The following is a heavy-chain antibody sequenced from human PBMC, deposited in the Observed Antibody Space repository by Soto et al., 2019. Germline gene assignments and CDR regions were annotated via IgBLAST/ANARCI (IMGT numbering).Heavy chain of an antibody. D-gene: IGHD3-22*01. CDR3: AVDYYDSSGYLLDYYYYGMDV. J-gene: IGHJ6*02. CDR2: IDPSDSYT. CDR1: GYSFTSYW. Sequence: GESLKISCKGSGYSFTSYWISWVRQMPGKGLEWMGRIDPSDSYTNYSPSFQGHVTISADKSISTAYLQWSSLKASDTAMYYCAVDYYDSSGYLLDYYYYGMDVWGQGTTVTVSS. V-gene: IGHV5-10-1*01.